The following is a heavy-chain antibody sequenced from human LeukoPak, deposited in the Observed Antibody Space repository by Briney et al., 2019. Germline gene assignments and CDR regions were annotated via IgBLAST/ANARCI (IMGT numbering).Heavy chain of an antibody. CDR2: IYSGGST. CDR1: GFTFSNSW. D-gene: IGHD3-10*01. J-gene: IGHJ3*01. CDR3: ARGKTSDDIIEDAFDL. V-gene: IGHV3-66*01. Sequence: PGGSLRLSCLASGFTFSNSWMTWVRQAPGKGLEWVSIIYSGGSTYYADSVRGRFIISRENSNNEVVLQMNSLRADDTALYYCARGKTSDDIIEDAFDLWGHGTMVTVSS.